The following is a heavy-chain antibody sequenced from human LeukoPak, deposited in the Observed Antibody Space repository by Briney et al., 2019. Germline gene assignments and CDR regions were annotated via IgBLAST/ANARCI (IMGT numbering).Heavy chain of an antibody. CDR1: GFTFSSYA. CDR2: ISGSGGST. J-gene: IGHJ4*02. D-gene: IGHD4-17*01. V-gene: IGHV3-23*01. CDR3: AKDSSPYGTVTTPYFDY. Sequence: AGGSLRLSCTASGFTFSSYAMSWVRQAPGKGLEWVSAISGSGGSTYYADSVKGRFTISRDNSKNTLYLQMNSLRAEDTAVYYCAKDSSPYGTVTTPYFDYWGQGTLVTVSS.